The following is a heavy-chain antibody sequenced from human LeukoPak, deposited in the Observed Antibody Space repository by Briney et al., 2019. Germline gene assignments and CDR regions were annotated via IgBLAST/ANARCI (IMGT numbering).Heavy chain of an antibody. CDR1: GFTFSNYW. J-gene: IGHJ4*02. V-gene: IGHV3-74*01. CDR2: ISTDGSQT. CDR3: VRSLRSADF. Sequence: GGSLRLSCEASGFTFSNYWMHWVRQAPGKGLMWVSQISTDGSQTFYADSVKGRFAISRDNAKNTLFLQLDSLRPEDTAVYYCVRSLRSADFWGQGTLVTVSS.